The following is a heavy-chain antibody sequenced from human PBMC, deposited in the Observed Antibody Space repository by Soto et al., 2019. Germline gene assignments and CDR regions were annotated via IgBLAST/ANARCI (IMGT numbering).Heavy chain of an antibody. CDR2: IYYSGST. V-gene: IGHV4-39*01. J-gene: IGHJ4*02. D-gene: IGHD4-17*01. CDR3: ARILGLRFFDY. CDR1: GGSISSSSYY. Sequence: TLSLTCTVSGGSISSSSYYWGWIRQPPGKGLEWIGSIYYSGSTYYNPSLKSRVTISVDTSKNQFSLKLSSVTAADTAVYYCARILGLRFFDYWGQGTLVTVSS.